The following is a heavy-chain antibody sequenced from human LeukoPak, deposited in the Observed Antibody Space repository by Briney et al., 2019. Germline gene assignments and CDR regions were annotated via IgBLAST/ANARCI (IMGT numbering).Heavy chain of an antibody. D-gene: IGHD3-22*01. Sequence: ASVKVSCKASGGTFSSYAISWVRQAPGQGLEWMGGIIPIFGTANYAQKFQGRVTITTDESTSTAYMELSSLRSEDTAVYYCARTPYYYDSSGYHYFDYWGQGTLVTVSS. J-gene: IGHJ4*02. CDR1: GGTFSSYA. V-gene: IGHV1-69*05. CDR2: IIPIFGTA. CDR3: ARTPYYYDSSGYHYFDY.